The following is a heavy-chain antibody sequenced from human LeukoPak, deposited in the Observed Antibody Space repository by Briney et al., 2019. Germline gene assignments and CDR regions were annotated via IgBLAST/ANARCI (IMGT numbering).Heavy chain of an antibody. CDR2: INHSGST. V-gene: IGHV4-34*01. CDR3: ARITYGSGSYAPSWFDY. D-gene: IGHD3-10*01. Sequence: SSETLSLTCAVYGGSFSGYYWSWIRQPPGKGLEWIGEINHSGSTNYNPSLKSRVTISVDTSKNQFSLKLSSVTAADTAVYYCARITYGSGSYAPSWFDYWGQGTLVTVSS. J-gene: IGHJ4*02. CDR1: GGSFSGYY.